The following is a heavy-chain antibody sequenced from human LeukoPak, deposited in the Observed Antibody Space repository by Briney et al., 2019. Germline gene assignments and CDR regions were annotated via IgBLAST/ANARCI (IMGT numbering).Heavy chain of an antibody. Sequence: SQTLSLTCTVSGDSINGGGYYWSWIRQHPGQGLEWIGYIYYSGSTYYHPSLKSRVTISVDTSKNQFSLKVSSVTVADTAVYYCARDAYYGPGSLVYWGQGTLVTVSS. CDR3: ARDAYYGPGSLVY. D-gene: IGHD3-10*01. V-gene: IGHV4-31*03. CDR1: GDSINGGGYY. J-gene: IGHJ4*02. CDR2: IYYSGST.